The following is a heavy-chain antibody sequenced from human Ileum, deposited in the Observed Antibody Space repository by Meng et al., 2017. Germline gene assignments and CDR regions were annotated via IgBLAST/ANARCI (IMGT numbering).Heavy chain of an antibody. CDR3: AKGRCSTGSCSGLDY. Sequence: GQLVESGGDLVQPGGSLRLSCAASGFTFSNYAMSWVRQSPGKGLEWVSAMSGSGDSTYYVDSVKGRFTISRDNSKNTLYLQLNSLRAEDTAVYYCAKGRCSTGSCSGLDYWGQGTLVTVSS. J-gene: IGHJ4*02. D-gene: IGHD2-15*01. CDR2: MSGSGDST. CDR1: GFTFSNYA. V-gene: IGHV3-23*04.